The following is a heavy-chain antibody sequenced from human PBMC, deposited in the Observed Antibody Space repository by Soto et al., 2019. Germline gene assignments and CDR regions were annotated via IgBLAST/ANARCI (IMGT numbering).Heavy chain of an antibody. CDR1: GGSFSGYY. CDR3: ASPRTGPRRVKRMWGQDAFDI. J-gene: IGHJ3*02. V-gene: IGHV4-34*01. D-gene: IGHD1-26*01. CDR2: INHSGST. Sequence: QVQLQQWGAGLLKPSETLSLTCAVYGGSFSGYYWSWIRQPPGKGLEWIGEINHSGSTNYNPSLKSRVTISVDTSKNQFSLKLSSVTAADTAVYYCASPRTGPRRVKRMWGQDAFDIWGQGTIVTVSS.